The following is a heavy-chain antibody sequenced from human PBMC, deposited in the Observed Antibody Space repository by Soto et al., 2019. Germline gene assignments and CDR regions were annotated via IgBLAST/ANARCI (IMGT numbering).Heavy chain of an antibody. D-gene: IGHD3-10*01. V-gene: IGHV1-46*03. Sequence: ASVKVSCKASGHPFTGFFIHWVRQAPGRGLEWVGVMEPSGDTAYAPKFQGRITMTRDSSISTIYMELDSLRSEDTAVYYCGRIRGVQMDQYFDSWG. J-gene: IGHJ4*01. CDR1: GHPFTGFF. CDR3: GRIRGVQMDQYFDS. CDR2: MEPSGDT.